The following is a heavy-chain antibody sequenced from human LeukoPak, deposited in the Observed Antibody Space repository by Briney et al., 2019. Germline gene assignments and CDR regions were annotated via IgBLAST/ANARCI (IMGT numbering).Heavy chain of an antibody. CDR1: GYTFTSYG. D-gene: IGHD3-22*01. CDR2: ISGSGGST. CDR3: AKDTWYDSSGYYPNHFDY. Sequence: ASVKVSCKASGYTFTSYGMSWVRQAPGKGLEWVSAISGSGGSTYYADSVKGRFTISRDNSKNTLYLQMNSLRAEDTAVYYCAKDTWYDSSGYYPNHFDYWGQGTLVTVSS. V-gene: IGHV3-23*01. J-gene: IGHJ4*02.